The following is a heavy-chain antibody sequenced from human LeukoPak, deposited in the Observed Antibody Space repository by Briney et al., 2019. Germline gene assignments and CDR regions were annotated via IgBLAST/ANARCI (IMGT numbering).Heavy chain of an antibody. J-gene: IGHJ6*04. CDR1: GGSISSYC. CDR2: IYTSGTT. Sequence: PSETLSLTCTVSGGSISSYCWGWIRQPAGKGLEWIGRIYTSGTTNYNPSLKSRVTISVDKSKNQFSLKLSSVTAADTAVYYCASYSSSIRMDVWGKGTTVTVSS. D-gene: IGHD6-6*01. V-gene: IGHV4-4*07. CDR3: ASYSSSIRMDV.